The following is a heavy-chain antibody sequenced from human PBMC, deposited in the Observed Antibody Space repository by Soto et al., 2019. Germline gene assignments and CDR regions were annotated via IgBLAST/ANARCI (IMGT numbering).Heavy chain of an antibody. CDR3: ARAEVDY. CDR1: GFTFGDYW. CDR2: MTSAGRTI. V-gene: IGHV3-74*01. Sequence: PGGSLRLSCAASGFTFGDYWMHWVRQAPGKGPEWVSRMTSAGRTIQYADSVKGRFTASRDNAKSTLYLQMNSLRAEDTAVYYCARAEVDYWGPGTLVTVSS. J-gene: IGHJ4*02.